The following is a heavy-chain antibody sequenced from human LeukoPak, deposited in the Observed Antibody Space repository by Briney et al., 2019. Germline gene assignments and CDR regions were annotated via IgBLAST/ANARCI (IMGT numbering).Heavy chain of an antibody. V-gene: IGHV4-59*01. CDR3: ARSRRGYTYGFPSRELLKAFDI. D-gene: IGHD5-18*01. J-gene: IGHJ3*02. CDR1: GGSISSYY. Sequence: SETLSLTCTVSGGSISSYYWSWIRQPPGKGQERIGYIYYTGSTKYKSSLTSRVTMSLDTSKKQLSLNLTSVTAADTGVYFCARSRRGYTYGFPSRELLKAFDIWGQGTMVPVSS. CDR2: IYYTGST.